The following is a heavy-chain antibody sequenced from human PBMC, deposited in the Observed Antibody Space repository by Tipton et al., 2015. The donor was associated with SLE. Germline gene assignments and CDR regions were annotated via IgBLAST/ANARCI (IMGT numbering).Heavy chain of an antibody. CDR3: ARGSSNTGTAYFDY. CDR2: IRYDGSNK. CDR1: GFTFSSYG. D-gene: IGHD1-1*01. J-gene: IGHJ4*02. V-gene: IGHV3-30*02. Sequence: QVQLVQSGGGVVQPGGSLRLSCAASGFTFSSYGMHWVRQAPGKGLEWVAFIRYDGSNKYYADSVKGRFTISRDNSKNTLYLQMNSLRAEDTAVYYCARGSSNTGTAYFDYWGQGTLVTVSS.